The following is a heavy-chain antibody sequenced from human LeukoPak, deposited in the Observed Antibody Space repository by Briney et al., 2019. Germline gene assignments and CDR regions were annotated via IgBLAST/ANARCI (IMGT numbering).Heavy chain of an antibody. CDR3: ARGGAVLSYYDSSGYYPRLDY. Sequence: PSETLSLTCAVYGGSFSGYYWSWIRQPPGKGLEWIGEINHSGSTNYNPSLKSRVTISVDTSKNQFSLKLSSVTAADTAVYYCARGGAVLSYYDSSGYYPRLDYWGQGTLVTVSS. CDR1: GGSFSGYY. V-gene: IGHV4-34*01. D-gene: IGHD3-22*01. J-gene: IGHJ4*02. CDR2: INHSGST.